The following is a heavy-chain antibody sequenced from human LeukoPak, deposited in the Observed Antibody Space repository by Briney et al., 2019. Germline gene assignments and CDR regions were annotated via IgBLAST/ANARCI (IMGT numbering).Heavy chain of an antibody. Sequence: SETLSLTCAVYGGSFSGYYWSWIRQPPGKGLEWIGEINHSGSTNYNPSLKSRVTISVDTSENQFSLKLSSVTAADTAVYYCARDRSLQYFDWLFPDAFDIWGQGTMVTVSS. V-gene: IGHV4-34*01. CDR3: ARDRSLQYFDWLFPDAFDI. CDR2: INHSGST. D-gene: IGHD3-9*01. CDR1: GGSFSGYY. J-gene: IGHJ3*02.